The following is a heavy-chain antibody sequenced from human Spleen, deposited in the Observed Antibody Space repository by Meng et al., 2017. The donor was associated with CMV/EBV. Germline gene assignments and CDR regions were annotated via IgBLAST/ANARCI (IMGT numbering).Heavy chain of an antibody. CDR1: GFTFSDYY. CDR2: ISSSSTI. V-gene: IGHV3-69-1*02. CDR3: ARDPLLSSTSRSYHDAFDI. Sequence: GGSLRLSCAAFGFTFSDYYMNWVRQAPGKGLEWVSSISSSSTIYYADSVKGRFTISRDNAKNSLYLQMNSLRAEDTAVYYCARDPLLSSTSRSYHDAFDIWGQGTMVTVSS. J-gene: IGHJ3*02. D-gene: IGHD2-2*01.